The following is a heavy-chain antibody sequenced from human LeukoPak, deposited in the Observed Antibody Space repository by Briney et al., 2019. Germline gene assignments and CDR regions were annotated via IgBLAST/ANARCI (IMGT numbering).Heavy chain of an antibody. D-gene: IGHD2/OR15-2a*01. CDR2: IASDGSST. CDR1: GFTFSSYW. J-gene: IGHJ4*02. Sequence: GGSLRLSCAASGFTFSSYWMNWVRQAPGKGLVWVSRIASDGSSTTYADSVKGRFSISRDNAKNTLYLQMNSLRVEDTAVDYCARGRPHCNDYCGQGTLVTASS. V-gene: IGHV3-74*01. CDR3: ARGRPHCNDY.